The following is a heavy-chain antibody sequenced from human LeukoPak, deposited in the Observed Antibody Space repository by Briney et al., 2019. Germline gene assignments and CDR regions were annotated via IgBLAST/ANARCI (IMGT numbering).Heavy chain of an antibody. Sequence: GGSLRLSCAASAFTFISYGMHCVREAPGKGLEWVAVIWFDGSNEYYADSVKGRFTISRDNSKNTLYLQINSLRAEDTAVYYCARDGAWYSGTQYFFDYWGQGTLVTVSS. V-gene: IGHV3-33*01. J-gene: IGHJ4*02. CDR2: IWFDGSNE. CDR3: ARDGAWYSGTQYFFDY. D-gene: IGHD1-26*01. CDR1: AFTFISYG.